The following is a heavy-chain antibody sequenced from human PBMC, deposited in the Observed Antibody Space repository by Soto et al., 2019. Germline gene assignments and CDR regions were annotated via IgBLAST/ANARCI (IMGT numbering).Heavy chain of an antibody. J-gene: IGHJ5*02. D-gene: IGHD5-18*01. Sequence: EVQLLESGGGLVQPGGSLRLSCAASGFTFSNYSMSWVRQSPGKGLEWVSAVSGSGGTTYYADSVRGRFTISRDNSKHTLYLQMKSLRAEDTAIYFCARWTVDTIVTSDWCNWFDPWGQGTLVTVSP. CDR3: ARWTVDTIVTSDWCNWFDP. CDR2: VSGSGGTT. V-gene: IGHV3-23*01. CDR1: GFTFSNYS.